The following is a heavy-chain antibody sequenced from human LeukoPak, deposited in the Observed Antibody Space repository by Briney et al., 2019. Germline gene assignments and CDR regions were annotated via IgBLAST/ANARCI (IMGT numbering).Heavy chain of an antibody. D-gene: IGHD5-12*01. CDR2: IYPGDSDT. Sequence: GESLKISCKGSGYAFRSYWIGWVRQMPGKGLEWMGIIYPGDSDTRYSPSFQGQVTISADKSISTAYLQWSSLKASDTAMYYCARRGGSYDDAYDIWGQGTMVTVSS. CDR1: GYAFRSYW. J-gene: IGHJ3*02. CDR3: ARRGGSYDDAYDI. V-gene: IGHV5-51*01.